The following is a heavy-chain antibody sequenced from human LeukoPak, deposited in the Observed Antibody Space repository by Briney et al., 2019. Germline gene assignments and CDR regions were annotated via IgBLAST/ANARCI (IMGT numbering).Heavy chain of an antibody. CDR3: ARQDGSAWYYFDY. D-gene: IGHD6-19*01. J-gene: IGHJ4*02. CDR2: ILPGDSDT. CDR1: GSSFTSYW. V-gene: IGHV5-51*01. Sequence: GESLQISCKGSGSSFTSYWIAWVRQLPGKGLEWMGIILPGDSDTRYSPSFQGQVTISADKSISTAYLQWSSLKASDTAMYYCARQDGSAWYYFDYWGQGTLVTVSS.